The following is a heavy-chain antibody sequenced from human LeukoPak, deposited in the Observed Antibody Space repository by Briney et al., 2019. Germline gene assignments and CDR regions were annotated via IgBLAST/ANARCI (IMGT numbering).Heavy chain of an antibody. CDR3: AKEGRSTTPGY. Sequence: GGSLRLSCAASGFTFSSSDMDWVRQAPGKGLEWVASISSSSSLIYYTDSAKGRFTISRDNAKNSLYLQMNSLRAEDTAVYFCAKEGRSTTPGYWGQGTLVTVSS. D-gene: IGHD6-13*01. V-gene: IGHV3-21*01. CDR1: GFTFSSSD. J-gene: IGHJ4*02. CDR2: ISSSSSLI.